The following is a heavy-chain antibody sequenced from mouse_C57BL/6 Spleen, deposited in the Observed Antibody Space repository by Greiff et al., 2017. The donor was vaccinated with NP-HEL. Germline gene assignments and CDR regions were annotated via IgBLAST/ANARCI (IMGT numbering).Heavy chain of an antibody. CDR1: GYTFTDYN. CDR3: ARLLEYDGYFDV. D-gene: IGHD2-14*01. J-gene: IGHJ1*03. Sequence: EVQLQQSGPELVKPGASVKMSCKASGYTFTDYNMHWVKQSHGKSLEWIGYINPNNGGTSYNQKFKGKATLTVNKSSSTAYMELRRLTSQDSAVYYCARLLEYDGYFDVWGTGTTVTVSS. V-gene: IGHV1-22*01. CDR2: INPNNGGT.